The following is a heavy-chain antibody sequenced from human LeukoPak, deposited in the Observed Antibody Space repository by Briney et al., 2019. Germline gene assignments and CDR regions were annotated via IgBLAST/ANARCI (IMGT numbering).Heavy chain of an antibody. CDR2: IYTSGST. J-gene: IGHJ5*02. CDR3: ASGYYYDSSGYYWFDP. CDR1: GGSISSGSYY. V-gene: IGHV4-61*02. D-gene: IGHD3-22*01. Sequence: SETLSLTCTVSGGSISSGSYYWSWIRQPAGKGLEWIGRIYTSGSTNYNPSLKSRVTISVDTSKNQFSLKLSSVTAADTAVYYCASGYYYDSSGYYWFDPWGQGTLVTVSS.